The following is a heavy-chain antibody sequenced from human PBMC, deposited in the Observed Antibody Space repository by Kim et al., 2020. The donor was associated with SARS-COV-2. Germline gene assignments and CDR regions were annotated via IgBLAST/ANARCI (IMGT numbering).Heavy chain of an antibody. Sequence: SETLSLTCTVSGGSISSSSYYWGWIRQPPGKGWVGIGGSYQRGTPYATPSPSSRSTITEATPKNQSPLILSLGPAAAPPVYYVPRTWPFWDGWLASWG. CDR2: SYQRGTP. D-gene: IGHD3-3*01. V-gene: IGHV4-39*06. CDR3: PRTWPFWDGWLAS. CDR1: GGSISSSSYY. J-gene: IGHJ5*01.